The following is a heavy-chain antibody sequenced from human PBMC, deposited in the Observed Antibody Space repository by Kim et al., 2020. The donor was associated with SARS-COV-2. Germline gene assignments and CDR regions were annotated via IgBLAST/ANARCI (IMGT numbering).Heavy chain of an antibody. V-gene: IGHV4-59*01. CDR2: IYYSGST. CDR1: GGSISSYN. D-gene: IGHD3-16*01. Sequence: SETLSLTCTVSGGSISSYNWSWIRQPPGKGLEWIGYIYYSGSTNYNPSLKSRVTISVDTSKNQCSLKLSSVTAADTAVYYCARVSDDYVWGSFGAFDIWGQGTMVTVSS. J-gene: IGHJ3*02. CDR3: ARVSDDYVWGSFGAFDI.